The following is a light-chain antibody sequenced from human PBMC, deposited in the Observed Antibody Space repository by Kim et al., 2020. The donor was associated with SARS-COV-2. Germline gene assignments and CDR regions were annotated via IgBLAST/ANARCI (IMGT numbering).Light chain of an antibody. CDR2: SAS. Sequence: SASVGDSVTITCRASQGISNSLAWYQQKPGKAPKLMLYSASRLHGGVPSRFRGSGSGTDYTLTISSLQAEDFATYYCQQYHGTPYTFGQGTKLEI. CDR3: QQYHGTPYT. V-gene: IGKV1-NL1*01. CDR1: QGISNS. J-gene: IGKJ2*01.